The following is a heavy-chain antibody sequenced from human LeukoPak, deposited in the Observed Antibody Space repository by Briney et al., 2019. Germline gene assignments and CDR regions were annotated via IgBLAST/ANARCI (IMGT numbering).Heavy chain of an antibody. J-gene: IGHJ5*02. CDR2: INPNSGVT. CDR3: ARDPGIAAAGNSFDP. Sequence: ASVKVSCKASGYTFTDYYMHWVRQAPGQGLEWMGRINPNSGVTKYAERFQGRVTMTRDTSISTAYMELSRLGSDDAAVYYCARDPGIAAAGNSFDPWGQGTLVTVSS. D-gene: IGHD6-13*01. CDR1: GYTFTDYY. V-gene: IGHV1-2*06.